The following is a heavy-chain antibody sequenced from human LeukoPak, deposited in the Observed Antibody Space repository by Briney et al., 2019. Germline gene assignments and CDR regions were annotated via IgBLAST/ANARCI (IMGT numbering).Heavy chain of an antibody. CDR3: ARDHCGGDCYRREYYFDY. J-gene: IGHJ4*02. D-gene: IGHD2-21*02. V-gene: IGHV3-30*02. CDR1: GFTFSSYG. CDR2: IRYDGSNK. Sequence: GGSLRLSCAASGFTFSSYGMHWVRQAPGKGLEWVAFIRYDGSNKYYADSVKGRFTISRDNAKNTLYLQMNSLRAEDTAVYYCARDHCGGDCYRREYYFDYWGQGTLVTVSS.